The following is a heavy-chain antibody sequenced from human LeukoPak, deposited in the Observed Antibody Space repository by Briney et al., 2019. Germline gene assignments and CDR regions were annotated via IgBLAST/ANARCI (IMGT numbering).Heavy chain of an antibody. CDR1: GFTFSSYW. CDR3: AREGPMYYDFWSGYYYFDY. J-gene: IGHJ4*02. CDR2: IKQDGSEK. V-gene: IGHV3-7*01. D-gene: IGHD3-3*01. Sequence: GGSLRLSCAASGFTFSSYWMSWVRQAPGKRLEWVANIKQDGSEKYYVDSVKGRFTISRDNAKNSLYLQMNSLRAEDTAVYYCAREGPMYYDFWSGYYYFDYWGQGTLVTVSS.